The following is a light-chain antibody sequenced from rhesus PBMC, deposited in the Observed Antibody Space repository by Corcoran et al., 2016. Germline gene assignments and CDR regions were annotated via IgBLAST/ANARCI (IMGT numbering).Light chain of an antibody. CDR1: QGISSY. V-gene: IGKV1-37*01. CDR3: QQYNSDPWT. J-gene: IGKJ1*01. CDR2: YAT. Sequence: DIQMTQSPSSLSASVGDRVTITCRASQGISSYLAWYQQTPGKAPKPLIYYATNMESGVPSRFSGSGSGTEFTLTIRSLQPEDIATYYCQQYNSDPWTFGQGTKVEIK.